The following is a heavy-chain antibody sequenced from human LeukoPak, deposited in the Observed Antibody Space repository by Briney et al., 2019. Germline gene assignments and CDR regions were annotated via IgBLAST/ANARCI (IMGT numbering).Heavy chain of an antibody. J-gene: IGHJ4*02. CDR2: IIPIFGTA. V-gene: IGHV1-69*13. Sequence: ASVKVSCKASGGTFSSYAISWVRQAPGQGLEWMGGIIPIFGTANYAQKFQGRVTITADESTSTAYMELSSLRSEDTAVYYCARDPRRLIAVAGTGYYFVYWGQGTLVTVSS. CDR1: GGTFSSYA. D-gene: IGHD6-19*01. CDR3: ARDPRRLIAVAGTGYYFVY.